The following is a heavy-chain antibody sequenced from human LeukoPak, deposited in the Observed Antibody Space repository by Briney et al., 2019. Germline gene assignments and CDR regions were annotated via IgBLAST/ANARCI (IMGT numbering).Heavy chain of an antibody. D-gene: IGHD6-19*01. Sequence: GRSLRLSCAASGFTFSSYAMSWVRQAPGKGLEWFSAISGSGGSTYYADSVKGRFTISRDNSKNTLYLQMNSLRAEDTAVYYCAKVRSSGWGGFDYWGQGTLVTVSS. CDR1: GFTFSSYA. J-gene: IGHJ4*02. CDR2: ISGSGGST. V-gene: IGHV3-23*01. CDR3: AKVRSSGWGGFDY.